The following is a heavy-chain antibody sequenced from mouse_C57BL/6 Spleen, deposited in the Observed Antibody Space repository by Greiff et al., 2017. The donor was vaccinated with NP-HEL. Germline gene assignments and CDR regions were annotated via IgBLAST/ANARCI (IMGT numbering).Heavy chain of an antibody. CDR3: AIERVTTVVEEDWFAD. Sequence: QVQLQQPGAELVKPGASVKVSCKASGYTFTSYWMHWVKQRPGQGLAWIGRIHPSASDTNYNQKFKGKATLTVAKSSSTAYMQLSSLTSEDSAVYYCAIERVTTVVEEDWFADWGQGTLVTVSA. D-gene: IGHD1-1*01. CDR1: GYTFTSYW. V-gene: IGHV1-74*01. J-gene: IGHJ3*01. CDR2: IHPSASDT.